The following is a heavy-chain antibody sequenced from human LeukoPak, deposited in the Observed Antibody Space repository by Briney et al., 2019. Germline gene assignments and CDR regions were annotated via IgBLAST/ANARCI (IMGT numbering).Heavy chain of an antibody. J-gene: IGHJ4*02. D-gene: IGHD2-2*01. CDR2: ISSSGTYI. Sequence: PGGSLRLSCAASGFTFSSYRMNWVREAPGKGLDWVSSISSSGTYIYYADSMKDRFTISRDNAKNSLDLQMSSLRAEDKAVYYCARGGGSCSPTSCFNNYFDYWGQAILVTVSS. CDR1: GFTFSSYR. CDR3: ARGGGSCSPTSCFNNYFDY. V-gene: IGHV3-21*01.